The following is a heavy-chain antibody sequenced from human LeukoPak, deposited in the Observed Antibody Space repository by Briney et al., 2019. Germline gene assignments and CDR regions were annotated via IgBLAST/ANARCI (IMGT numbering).Heavy chain of an antibody. CDR1: GFTFSSYA. D-gene: IGHD1-26*01. CDR2: ISGSGGST. Sequence: GGSLRLSCAASGFTFSSYAMSWVRQAPGKGLEWVSAISGSGGSTYYADSVKSRFTISRDNSKNTLYLQMNSLRAEDTAVYYCAKDLSGASRPYYFDYWGQGTLVTVSS. V-gene: IGHV3-23*01. J-gene: IGHJ4*02. CDR3: AKDLSGASRPYYFDY.